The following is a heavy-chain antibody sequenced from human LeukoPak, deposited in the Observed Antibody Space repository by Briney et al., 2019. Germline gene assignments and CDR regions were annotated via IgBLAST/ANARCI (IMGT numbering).Heavy chain of an antibody. J-gene: IGHJ4*02. Sequence: SETLSLTCTVSGGSISSSSYYWGWIRQPPGKGLEWIGSIYYSGSTYYNPSLKSRVTISVDTSKNQFSLKLSSATAADTAVYYCAGVRDGYLYYFDYWGQGTLVTVSS. D-gene: IGHD5-24*01. CDR3: AGVRDGYLYYFDY. CDR2: IYYSGST. CDR1: GGSISSSSYY. V-gene: IGHV4-39*07.